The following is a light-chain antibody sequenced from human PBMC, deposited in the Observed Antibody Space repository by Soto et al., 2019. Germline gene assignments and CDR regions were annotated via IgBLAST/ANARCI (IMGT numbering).Light chain of an antibody. CDR3: AAWDASLGGFYV. V-gene: IGLV1-44*01. CDR2: SNN. CDR1: RSSVGSNT. Sequence: QSVLTQPPSASGTPGLRVTISCSGSRSSVGSNTVNWYQHLPGTAPKLLIHSNNHRPSGVPDRFSASKAGASASLAISGLQSEDEGDYYCAAWDASLGGFYVFGSGTKVTVL. J-gene: IGLJ1*01.